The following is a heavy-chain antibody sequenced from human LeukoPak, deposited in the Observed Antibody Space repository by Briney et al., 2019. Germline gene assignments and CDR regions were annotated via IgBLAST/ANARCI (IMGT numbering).Heavy chain of an antibody. CDR1: GFSFSMYW. V-gene: IGHV3-74*01. J-gene: IGHJ6*02. CDR2: INKDGSMT. D-gene: IGHD6-13*01. Sequence: GGSLRLSCAASGFSFSMYWIHWVRQAPGKGLVWVSLINKDGSMTSYTDSVEGRFTISRDNAKNTLYLQLNSLRAEDTAVYYCARDKGSTWDSFSRDVWGQGTTVSVSS. CDR3: ARDKGSTWDSFSRDV.